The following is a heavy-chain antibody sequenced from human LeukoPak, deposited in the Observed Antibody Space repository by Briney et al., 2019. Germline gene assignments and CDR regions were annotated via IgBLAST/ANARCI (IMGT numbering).Heavy chain of an antibody. CDR3: ARAPRGYCSSTSCYWENDAFDI. CDR1: GFTFSSYS. CDR2: ISSSSSYI. V-gene: IGHV3-21*01. D-gene: IGHD2-2*01. Sequence: GGSLRLSCAASGFTFSSYSMNWVRQAPGKGLEWVSSISSSSSYIYYADSVKGRFTISRDNAKNSLCLQMNSLRAEDTAVYYCARAPRGYCSSTSCYWENDAFDIWGQGTMVTVSS. J-gene: IGHJ3*02.